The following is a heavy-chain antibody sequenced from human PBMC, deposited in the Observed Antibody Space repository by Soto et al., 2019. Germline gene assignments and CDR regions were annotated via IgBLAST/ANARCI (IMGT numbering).Heavy chain of an antibody. V-gene: IGHV1-3*01. J-gene: IGHJ6*03. Sequence: ASVKVSCKASGYTFTSYAMHWVRQAPGQRLEWMGWINAGNGNTKYSQKFQGRVTITRDTSASTAYMELSSLRSEDTAVYYCARDRFCSSTSCYLGYMDVWGKGTTVTVSS. CDR2: INAGNGNT. D-gene: IGHD2-2*01. CDR3: ARDRFCSSTSCYLGYMDV. CDR1: GYTFTSYA.